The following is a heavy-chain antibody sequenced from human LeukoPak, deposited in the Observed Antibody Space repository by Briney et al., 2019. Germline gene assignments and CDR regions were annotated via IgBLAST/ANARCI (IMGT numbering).Heavy chain of an antibody. D-gene: IGHD2-15*01. V-gene: IGHV4-31*02. CDR2: ISYSEST. Sequence: SETLSLTCTVSGGSISGGGYYWSWIRQYPGKGLEWIGFISYSESTYYKPSLKSRVSMSVDTSKSQFSLKLSSETAADTAVYYCARISQSSGGFYYWGQGTLVTVSS. CDR1: GGSISGGGYY. CDR3: ARISQSSGGFYY. J-gene: IGHJ4*02.